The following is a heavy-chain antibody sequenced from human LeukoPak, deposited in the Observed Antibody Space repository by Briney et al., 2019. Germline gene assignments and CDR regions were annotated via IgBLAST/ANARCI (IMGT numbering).Heavy chain of an antibody. CDR2: IYPGDSDT. D-gene: IGHD3-9*01. CDR3: AREGPNTYYDILTGYSHDAFDI. J-gene: IGHJ3*02. CDR1: GYSFTSYW. V-gene: IGHV5-51*01. Sequence: GESLKISCKGSGYSFTSYWIGWVRQMPGKGLEWMGIIYPGDSDTRYSPSFQGQVTISADKSISTAYLQWSSLKASDTAMYYCAREGPNTYYDILTGYSHDAFDIWGQGTMVTASS.